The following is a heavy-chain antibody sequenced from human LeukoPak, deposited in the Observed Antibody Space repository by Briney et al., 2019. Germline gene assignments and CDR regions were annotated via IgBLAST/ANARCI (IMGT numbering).Heavy chain of an antibody. CDR3: ARHTVRSVASDRCYAMDV. Sequence: SETLSLTCTVSDGSISSYYWSWIRQPPGKGLEWIGYVSYSGSTNYNPSLKSRLTILVDTSKNQFSLKLGSVTAADTAVYYCARHTVRSVASDRCYAMDVWGQGTTVTVSS. CDR2: VSYSGST. J-gene: IGHJ6*02. CDR1: DGSISSYY. D-gene: IGHD6-19*01. V-gene: IGHV4-59*08.